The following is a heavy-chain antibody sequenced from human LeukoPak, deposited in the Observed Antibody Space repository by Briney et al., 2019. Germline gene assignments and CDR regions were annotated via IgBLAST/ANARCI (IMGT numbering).Heavy chain of an antibody. CDR3: ARGGLISLANTPLGAFDM. J-gene: IGHJ3*02. CDR2: INHSGST. D-gene: IGHD3/OR15-3a*01. CDR1: DGSFSGYY. Sequence: SETLTLTCAVYDGSFSGYYWSWIRQPPGKGLEWIGEINHSGSTNYNPSLKSRVTISVDTSKNQFSLQLNSVTPEDTAVYYCARGGLISLANTPLGAFDMWGQGTLVSVSS. V-gene: IGHV4-34*01.